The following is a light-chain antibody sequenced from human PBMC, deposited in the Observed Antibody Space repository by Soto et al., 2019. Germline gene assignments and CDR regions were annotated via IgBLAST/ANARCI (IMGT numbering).Light chain of an antibody. J-gene: IGLJ1*01. V-gene: IGLV2-14*01. CDR1: SSDVGAYNY. CDR2: GVT. CDR3: FSHSRGHAHG. Sequence: QSALAQPASVSGSPGQSVTISCNGTSSDVGAYNYVSWYQQYPGKAPKLMIYGVTNRPSGVSNRFSGSKTGNTASLTISGLQAEDEADYYCFSHSRGHAHGFGTGTKVTV.